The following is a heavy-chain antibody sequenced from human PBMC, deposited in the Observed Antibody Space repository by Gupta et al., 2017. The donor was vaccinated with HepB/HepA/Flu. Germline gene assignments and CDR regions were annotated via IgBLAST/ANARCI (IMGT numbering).Heavy chain of an antibody. CDR3: AHSRVDDYVWGSYRYTGRFDY. CDR1: GFSLSTSGVG. J-gene: IGHJ4*02. CDR2: IYWDDDK. Sequence: QITLKESGPTLVKPTQTLTLTCTFSGFSLSTSGVGVGWIRQPPGKALEWLALIYWDDDKRYSPSLKSRLTITKDTSKNQVVLTMTNMDPVDTATYYCAHSRVDDYVWGSYRYTGRFDYWGQGTLVTGSS. V-gene: IGHV2-5*02. D-gene: IGHD3-16*02.